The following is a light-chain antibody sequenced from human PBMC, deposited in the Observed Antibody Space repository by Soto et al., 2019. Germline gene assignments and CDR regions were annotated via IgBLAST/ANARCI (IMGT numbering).Light chain of an antibody. CDR3: QQYGRSPWT. CDR2: GAS. V-gene: IGKV3-20*01. J-gene: IGKJ1*01. Sequence: ETVLTQSPGTLSLSPGESATLSCRASQTIRSNYLAWYRQTPGQAPRLLIYGASNRATGIADRFSGSGSGTDFTIIISRLEPEDFALYYCQQYGRSPWTFGKGKKVEIK. CDR1: QTIRSNY.